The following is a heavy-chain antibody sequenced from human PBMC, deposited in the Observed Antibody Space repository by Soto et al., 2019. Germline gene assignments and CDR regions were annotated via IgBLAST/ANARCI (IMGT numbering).Heavy chain of an antibody. CDR3: ERPFYPSASRDNWFDP. CDR1: GGSISSYDYY. Sequence: QVQLQESGPGLVKPSQTLSLTCTVSGGSISSYDYYWAWIRQHPSKGLEWIGTMSTGGSTYYNPSLRSRVTIAIETSKNQNSLNLASLTAADTAVYFCERPFYPSASRDNWFDPWGQGTLVTVSS. V-gene: IGHV4-31*03. CDR2: MSTGGST. J-gene: IGHJ5*02.